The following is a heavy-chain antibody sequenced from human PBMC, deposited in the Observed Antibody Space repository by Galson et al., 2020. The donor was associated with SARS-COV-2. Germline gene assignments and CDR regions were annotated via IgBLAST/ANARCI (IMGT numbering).Heavy chain of an antibody. D-gene: IGHD2-2*02. CDR3: ARGQTVYCSSTSCYNYFDS. CDR1: GYTFTSYG. V-gene: IGHV1-18*01. Sequence: ASVKVSCRASGYTFTSYGIGWVRQAPGQGLEWMGWISAYRGNTNYVQKFQGRVTMTTDTSTSTAYMELRSLRSDDTAVYYCARGQTVYCSSTSCYNYFDSWGQGTLVTVSS. J-gene: IGHJ4*02. CDR2: ISAYRGNT.